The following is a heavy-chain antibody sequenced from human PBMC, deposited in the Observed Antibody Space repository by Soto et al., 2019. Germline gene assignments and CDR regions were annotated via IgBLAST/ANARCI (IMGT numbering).Heavy chain of an antibody. CDR3: ARRPAITGTYYYYYGMDV. CDR1: GYSFTSYW. CDR2: IDPSDSYT. J-gene: IGHJ6*02. Sequence: GESLKISCKGSGYSFTSYWISWVRQMPGKGLEWMGRIDPSDSYTNYSPSFQGHVTISADKSISTAYLQWSSLKASGTAMYYCARRPAITGTYYYYYGMDVWGQGTTVTVSS. D-gene: IGHD1-20*01. V-gene: IGHV5-10-1*01.